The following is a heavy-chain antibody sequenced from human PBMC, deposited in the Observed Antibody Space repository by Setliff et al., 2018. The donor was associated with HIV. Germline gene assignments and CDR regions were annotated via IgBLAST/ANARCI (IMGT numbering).Heavy chain of an antibody. CDR3: ARGHYYDGSGYCLRAFDI. CDR1: GGSFSGYY. J-gene: IGHJ3*02. V-gene: IGHV4-34*01. D-gene: IGHD3-22*01. Sequence: SETLSLTCAVYGGSFSGYYWSWIRQPPGKGLEWIGEILHSGSTNYNPSLKSRVSISVDTSKNQLSLKLSSVTAADTAVYYCARGHYYDGSGYCLRAFDIWGQGTMVTVSS. CDR2: ILHSGST.